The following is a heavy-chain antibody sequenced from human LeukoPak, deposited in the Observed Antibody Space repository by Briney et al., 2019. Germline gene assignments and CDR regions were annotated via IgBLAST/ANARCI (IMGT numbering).Heavy chain of an antibody. J-gene: IGHJ6*03. Sequence: SETLSLTCAVYGGSFSGYYWSWIRQPPGKGLEWIGEINHSGSTNYNPSLKSRVTISVDTSKNQFSLKLSSVTAADTAVYYCARKTSVDYYYYYMDVWGKGTTVTVSS. V-gene: IGHV4-34*01. D-gene: IGHD4-23*01. CDR3: ARKTSVDYYYYYMDV. CDR2: INHSGST. CDR1: GGSFSGYY.